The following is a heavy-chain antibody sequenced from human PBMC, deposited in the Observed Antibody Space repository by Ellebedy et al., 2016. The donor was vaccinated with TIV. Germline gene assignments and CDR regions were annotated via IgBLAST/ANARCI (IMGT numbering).Heavy chain of an antibody. Sequence: GESLKISCAASGFTFSSYWMHWVRQVPGKGLVWVSRIKSDGTRTNYAGSVKGRFTISRDNAKNTLYLQMDSLRAEDTAVYYCVRPFGSSWAFDYFDLWGRGTLVTVSS. CDR1: GFTFSSYW. V-gene: IGHV3-74*01. CDR2: IKSDGTRT. J-gene: IGHJ2*01. D-gene: IGHD6-13*01. CDR3: VRPFGSSWAFDYFDL.